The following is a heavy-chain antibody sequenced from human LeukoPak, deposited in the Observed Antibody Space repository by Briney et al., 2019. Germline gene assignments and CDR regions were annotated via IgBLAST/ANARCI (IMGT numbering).Heavy chain of an antibody. J-gene: IGHJ4*02. D-gene: IGHD3-22*01. CDR3: ARTYYDSHRRDY. CDR2: INHSGST. V-gene: IGHV4-34*01. Sequence: PSETLSLTCAVYGGSFSGYYWSWIRQPPGKGLEWIGEINHSGSTNYNPSLKSRVTISVDTSKNQFSLKLSSVTATDTAVYYCARTYYDSHRRDYWGQGTLVTVSS. CDR1: GGSFSGYY.